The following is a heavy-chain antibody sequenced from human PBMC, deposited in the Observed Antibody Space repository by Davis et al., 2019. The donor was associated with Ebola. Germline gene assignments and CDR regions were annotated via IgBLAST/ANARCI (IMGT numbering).Heavy chain of an antibody. V-gene: IGHV5-51*01. CDR1: GYNFAAYW. D-gene: IGHD2-15*01. CDR3: ARTSIVALPWGAMDG. Sequence: GESLKISCKGSGYNFAAYWTVWVRQRPGKGLEWMGSIHPGDSNPKYSPSFQGQVTISADKSISTASLQWSSLKAPDTAMYYCARTSIVALPWGAMDGWGKGTTVTVSS. CDR2: IHPGDSNP. J-gene: IGHJ6*03.